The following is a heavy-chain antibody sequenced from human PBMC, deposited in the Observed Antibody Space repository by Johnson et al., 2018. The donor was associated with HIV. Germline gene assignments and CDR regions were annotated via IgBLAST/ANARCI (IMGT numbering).Heavy chain of an antibody. CDR2: ISSDGSST. V-gene: IGHV3-74*02. Sequence: VQLVESGGGLVQPGGSLILSCAASGFTFSSYWMHWVRQAPGKGLVWVSRISSDGSSTYYAASVKGRFTISRENSKNTLYLQMNSLRAEDTAVYYCARAGYLDAFDIWGQGTMVTVSS. CDR1: GFTFSSYW. CDR3: ARAGYLDAFDI. D-gene: IGHD5-18*01. J-gene: IGHJ3*02.